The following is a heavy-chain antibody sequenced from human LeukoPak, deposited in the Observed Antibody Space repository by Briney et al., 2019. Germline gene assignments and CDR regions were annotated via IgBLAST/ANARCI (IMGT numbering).Heavy chain of an antibody. CDR2: IWYDGCNK. Sequence: GRSLRLSCAASGFTFSSYGMHWVRQAPGKGLEWVAVIWYDGCNKYYADSVKGRFTISRDNSKNTLYLQMNSLRAEDTAVYYCARDHSSGWYSDYFDYWGQGTLVTVSS. CDR3: ARDHSSGWYSDYFDY. J-gene: IGHJ4*02. D-gene: IGHD6-19*01. V-gene: IGHV3-33*01. CDR1: GFTFSSYG.